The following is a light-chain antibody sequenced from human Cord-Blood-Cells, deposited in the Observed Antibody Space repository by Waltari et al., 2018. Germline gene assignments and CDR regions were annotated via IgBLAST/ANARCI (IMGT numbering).Light chain of an antibody. J-gene: IGLJ3*02. V-gene: IGLV2-14*01. CDR2: DVS. Sequence: QSALTQPASVSGSPGQSITISCTGTSSDVGGYNYVSWYQQHPGKAPKLMIYDVSNRPAGFSNRFSGSNSGNTASLTISGLQAEDEADYYCSSYTSSSSWVFGGGTKLTVL. CDR1: SSDVGGYNY. CDR3: SSYTSSSSWV.